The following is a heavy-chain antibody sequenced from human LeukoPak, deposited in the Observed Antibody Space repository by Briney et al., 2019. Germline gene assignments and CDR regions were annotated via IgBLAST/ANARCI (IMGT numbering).Heavy chain of an antibody. V-gene: IGHV3-23*01. CDR3: AKNGDRGAYCSGGSCYPYYYYYMDV. D-gene: IGHD2-15*01. CDR2: ISASGGTT. J-gene: IGHJ6*03. Sequence: GGTLRLSCAASGFSFSSYGISWVRQAPGKGLEWVSAISASGGTTYYADFVKGRFTISRDNSKNTLYLQMNSLSAEDTAVYYCAKNGDRGAYCSGGSCYPYYYYYMDVWGKGTTVTISS. CDR1: GFSFSSYG.